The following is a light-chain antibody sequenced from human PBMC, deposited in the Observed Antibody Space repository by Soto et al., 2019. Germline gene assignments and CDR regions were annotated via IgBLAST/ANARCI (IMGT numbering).Light chain of an antibody. Sequence: DIQLTQSPSFMSASVGDRVTITCRASQGIRNYLVWYQQKAGKAPKVLIHSVSTLQSGVPSRFSGSGSGTEFTLTISSLQPEDFATYYCQHLDSYPITFGQGTRLEIK. CDR1: QGIRNY. CDR2: SVS. V-gene: IGKV1-9*01. CDR3: QHLDSYPIT. J-gene: IGKJ5*01.